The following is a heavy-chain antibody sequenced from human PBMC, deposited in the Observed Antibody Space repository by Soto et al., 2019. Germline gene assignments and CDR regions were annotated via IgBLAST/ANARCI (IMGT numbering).Heavy chain of an antibody. D-gene: IGHD2-8*01. Sequence: EVQLVESGGGLVKPGGSLRLSCAASGFTFNNYNMNWVRQAPGKGLEWVASIDTSGTYTIYADSVRGRFTISRDNAKKSLYLEMSSLRDEDTAVYYCASEETKRSYWYFDLWGRGTLVTVS. CDR1: GFTFNNYN. V-gene: IGHV3-21*01. CDR2: IDTSGTYT. J-gene: IGHJ2*01. CDR3: ASEETKRSYWYFDL.